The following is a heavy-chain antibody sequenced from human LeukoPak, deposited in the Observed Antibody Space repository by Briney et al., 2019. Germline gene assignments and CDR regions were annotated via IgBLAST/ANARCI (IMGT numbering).Heavy chain of an antibody. CDR1: GYTFTSNY. D-gene: IGHD3-22*01. J-gene: IGHJ4*02. Sequence: ASVKVSCKASGYTFTSNYIHWVRQAPGQGLEWMGGIIPIFGTANYAQKFQGRVTITADDSTSTAYMELSSLRSEDTAVYYCARVYLKRDYYDSSAYFSFDYWGQGTLVTVSS. V-gene: IGHV1-69*13. CDR3: ARVYLKRDYYDSSAYFSFDY. CDR2: IIPIFGTA.